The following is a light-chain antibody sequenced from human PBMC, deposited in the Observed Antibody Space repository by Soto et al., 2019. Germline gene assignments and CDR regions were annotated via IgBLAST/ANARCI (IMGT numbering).Light chain of an antibody. Sequence: EIVLTQSPGTLSLSPGERATLSCRASQSVSSSYLAWYQQKPGQAPRLLIYGSFSRATGIPDRFSGSGSGTDFTLTISRLEPEDFAVHYCQQYGSLITFGQGTRLEIK. J-gene: IGKJ5*01. CDR3: QQYGSLIT. CDR2: GSF. CDR1: QSVSSSY. V-gene: IGKV3-20*01.